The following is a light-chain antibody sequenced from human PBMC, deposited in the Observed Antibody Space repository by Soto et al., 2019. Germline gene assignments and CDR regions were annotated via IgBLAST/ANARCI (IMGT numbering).Light chain of an antibody. V-gene: IGKV3-15*01. Sequence: IVLTPSPGTLSLSPGEMTILSCRASQSISRYLAWYQQKPGQAPRLLIYGASTRATGIPSRFSGSGSGTEFTLTISSLQSEEFAVYYCQQNKNSPRTFGQGTRVDIK. CDR2: GAS. CDR1: QSISRY. CDR3: QQNKNSPRT. J-gene: IGKJ1*01.